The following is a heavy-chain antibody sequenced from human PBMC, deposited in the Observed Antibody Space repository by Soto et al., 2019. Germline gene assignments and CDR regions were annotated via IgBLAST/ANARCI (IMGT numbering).Heavy chain of an antibody. V-gene: IGHV3-15*01. CDR2: IKSKTDGGTT. CDR1: GFTFSNAW. D-gene: IGHD6-13*01. CDR3: TTELDEAAALLATPFY. J-gene: IGHJ4*02. Sequence: GGSLRLSCAASGFTFSNAWMSWVRQAPGKGLEWVGRIKSKTDGGTTDYAAPVKGRFTISRDDSKNTLYLQMNSLKTEDTAVYYCTTELDEAAALLATPFYWGQGTLVTVSS.